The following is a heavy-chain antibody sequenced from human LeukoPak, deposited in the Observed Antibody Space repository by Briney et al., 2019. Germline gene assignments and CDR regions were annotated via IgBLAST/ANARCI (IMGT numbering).Heavy chain of an antibody. V-gene: IGHV4-34*01. CDR2: INHSGST. D-gene: IGHD5-18*01. J-gene: IGHJ5*02. CDR1: GGSFSGYY. Sequence: SETLSLTCAVYGGSFSGYYWSWIRQPPGKGLEWIGEINHSGSTNYNPSLKSRVTISVDTSKNQFSLKLSSVTAADTAVNYCARERALQQAPNWFDPWGQGTLVTVSS. CDR3: ARERALQQAPNWFDP.